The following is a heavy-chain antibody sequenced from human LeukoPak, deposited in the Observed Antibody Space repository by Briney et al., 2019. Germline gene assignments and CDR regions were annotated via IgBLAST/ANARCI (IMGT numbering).Heavy chain of an antibody. Sequence: ASVKVPCKASGYTFTSYGISWVRQAPGQGLEWVGRISGYNGNTKYAKKFQGRVTMTRDTSTNTAYMELRSLRYDDTGVCYCARDEFYGSASAGDDGFDMWGQGTMVTVS. CDR3: ARDEFYGSASAGDDGFDM. CDR2: ISGYNGNT. D-gene: IGHD3-10*01. J-gene: IGHJ3*02. V-gene: IGHV1-18*01. CDR1: GYTFTSYG.